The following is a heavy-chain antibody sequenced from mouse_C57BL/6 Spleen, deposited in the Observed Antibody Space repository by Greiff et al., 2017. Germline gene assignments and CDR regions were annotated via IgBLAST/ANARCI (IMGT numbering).Heavy chain of an antibody. CDR3: ARGDYGSSYGY. CDR1: GFNIKDYY. V-gene: IGHV14-2*01. CDR2: IDPEDGAT. Sequence: DVQLQESGAELVKPGASVKLSCTASGFNIKDYYMHWVKQRTEQGLEWIGRIDPEDGATKYAPKFQGKATITADTSSNTAYLQLSSLTSEDTAVYYCARGDYGSSYGYWGQGTTLTVSS. D-gene: IGHD1-1*01. J-gene: IGHJ2*01.